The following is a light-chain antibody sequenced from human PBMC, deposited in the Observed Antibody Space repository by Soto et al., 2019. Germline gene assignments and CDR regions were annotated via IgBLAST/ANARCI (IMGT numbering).Light chain of an antibody. CDR3: CSYAGSYTFGV. CDR1: SSDVGGYNY. J-gene: IGLJ2*01. Sequence: QSALTQPRSVSGSPGQSVTISCTGTSSDVGGYNYVSWYQQHPGKAHKLMIYDVSKRPSGVPDRFSGSTSGNTASLTISGLQAEDEADYYCCSYAGSYTFGVFGGGTKLTVL. V-gene: IGLV2-11*01. CDR2: DVS.